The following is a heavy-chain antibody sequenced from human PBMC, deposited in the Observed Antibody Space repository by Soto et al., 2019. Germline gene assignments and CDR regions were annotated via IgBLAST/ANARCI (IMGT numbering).Heavy chain of an antibody. D-gene: IGHD3-3*02. CDR2: ISYDGSNK. J-gene: IGHJ4*02. CDR1: GSTFSSYG. V-gene: IGHV3-30*18. CDR3: AKISGDY. Sequence: GGSLRLSCAASGSTFSSYGMHWVRQAPGKGLEWVAVISYDGSNKYYADSVKGRFTISRDNSKNTLYLQMNSLRAEDTAVYYCAKISGDYWGQGTLVTVSS.